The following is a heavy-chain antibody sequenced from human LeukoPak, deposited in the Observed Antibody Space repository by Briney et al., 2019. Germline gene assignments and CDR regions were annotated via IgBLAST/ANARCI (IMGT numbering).Heavy chain of an antibody. CDR1: GFTFSSYA. Sequence: GGSLRLSCAASGFTFSSYAMSWVRQAPGKGLEWVSVIYSGGSTYYADSVKGRFTISRDNSKNALYLQMNSLRAEDTAVYYCASSGIAVAVDYWGQGTLVTVSS. CDR2: IYSGGST. J-gene: IGHJ4*02. V-gene: IGHV3-53*01. D-gene: IGHD6-19*01. CDR3: ASSGIAVAVDY.